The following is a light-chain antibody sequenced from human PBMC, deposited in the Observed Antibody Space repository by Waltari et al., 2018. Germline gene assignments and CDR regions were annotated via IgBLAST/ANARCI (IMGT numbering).Light chain of an antibody. CDR2: LGS. CDR3: MQTLQTPRA. J-gene: IGKJ3*01. Sequence: DVVMTQSPLSLPVTPGEPAPISCRSSLSLLDTNGDNYLDWYLQKPGQSPQLLIYLGSNRASGVPDRFSGSGSGTDFTLKVSRVEAEDVGIYYCMQTLQTPRAFGPGTKVDIK. V-gene: IGKV2-28*01. CDR1: LSLLDTNGDNY.